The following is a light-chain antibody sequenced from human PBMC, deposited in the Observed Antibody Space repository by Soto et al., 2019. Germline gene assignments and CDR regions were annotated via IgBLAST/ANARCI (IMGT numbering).Light chain of an antibody. CDR2: DAY. J-gene: IGKJ2*01. V-gene: IGKV3-15*01. Sequence: EIVMTQSPATLSVSPGERVTLSCRASQGVGSTLAWYRQQPGQAPRLLIYDAYIRATGVPARFSGSGSGTEFTLTISSLQSEDYAVYYCQQYNNWPPYTFGQGTKVDIK. CDR1: QGVGST. CDR3: QQYNNWPPYT.